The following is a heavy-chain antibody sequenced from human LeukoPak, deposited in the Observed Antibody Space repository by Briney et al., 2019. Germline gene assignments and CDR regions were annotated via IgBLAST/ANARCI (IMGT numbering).Heavy chain of an antibody. D-gene: IGHD3-9*01. Sequence: LPGGSLRLSCAASGFTFSSYAMHWVRQAPGKGLEWVAVISYDGSNKYYADSVKGRFTISRDNSKNTLYLQMNSLRAEDTAVYYCAKGKRFRYFDNTKYYFDNWGQGTLVTVSS. CDR2: ISYDGSNK. CDR1: GFTFSSYA. CDR3: AKGKRFRYFDNTKYYFDN. J-gene: IGHJ4*02. V-gene: IGHV3-30*04.